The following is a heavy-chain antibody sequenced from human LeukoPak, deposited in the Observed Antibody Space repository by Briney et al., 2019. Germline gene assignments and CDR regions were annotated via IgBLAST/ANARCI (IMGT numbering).Heavy chain of an antibody. V-gene: IGHV1-2*02. Sequence: ASVRVSSMDSGYTFTVYYMHWVRQAPGQGGERMGWINPNNGGTNYAQKFQGRVTMTRDTSISTAYMELTRLRSHDTAVYFCARGGDFYDSSGYYDDAFDIWGRGTMVTVSS. J-gene: IGHJ3*02. D-gene: IGHD3-22*01. CDR1: GYTFTVYY. CDR2: INPNNGGT. CDR3: ARGGDFYDSSGYYDDAFDI.